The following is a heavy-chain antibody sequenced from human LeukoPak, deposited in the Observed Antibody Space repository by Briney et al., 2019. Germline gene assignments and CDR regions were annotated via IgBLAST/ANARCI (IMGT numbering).Heavy chain of an antibody. CDR1: GDSISNFY. D-gene: IGHD6-13*01. V-gene: IGHV4-4*07. J-gene: IGHJ4*02. CDR2: IYTSGST. Sequence: SETLSLTCTVSGDSISNFYWSWIRQPAGKGLEWIGRIYTSGSTNYNPSLKSRVTMSVDTSKNQFSLKLSSVTAADTAVYYCARDVVAAPGTWDYWGQGTLVTASS. CDR3: ARDVVAAPGTWDY.